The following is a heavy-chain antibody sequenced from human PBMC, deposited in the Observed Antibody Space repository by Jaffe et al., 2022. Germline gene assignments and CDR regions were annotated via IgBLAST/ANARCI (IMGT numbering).Heavy chain of an antibody. CDR2: IYYSGST. CDR3: ARHTYSSSWSRTLDAFDI. D-gene: IGHD6-13*01. Sequence: QLQLQESGPGLVKPSETLSLTCTVSGGSISSSSYYWGWIRQPPGKGLEWIGSIYYSGSTYYNPSLKSRVTISVDTSKNQFSLKLSSVTAADTAVYYCARHTYSSSWSRTLDAFDIWGQGTMVTVSS. CDR1: GGSISSSSYY. V-gene: IGHV4-39*01. J-gene: IGHJ3*02.